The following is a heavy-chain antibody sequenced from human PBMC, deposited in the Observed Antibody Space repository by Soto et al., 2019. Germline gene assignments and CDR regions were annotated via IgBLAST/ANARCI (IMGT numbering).Heavy chain of an antibody. Sequence: PGGSLRLSCAASGFTFSSYSMNWVRQAPGRGLEWVSSISSSSSYIYYADSVKGRFTISRDNAKNSLYLQMNSLRAEDTAVYYCARDTRRWTLTPSNFDYWGQGSLVTVSS. CDR1: GFTFSSYS. J-gene: IGHJ4*02. V-gene: IGHV3-21*01. CDR2: ISSSSSYI. CDR3: ARDTRRWTLTPSNFDY. D-gene: IGHD1-1*01.